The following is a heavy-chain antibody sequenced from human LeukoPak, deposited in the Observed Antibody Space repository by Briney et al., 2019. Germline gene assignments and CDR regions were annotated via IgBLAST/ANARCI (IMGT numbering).Heavy chain of an antibody. J-gene: IGHJ4*02. D-gene: IGHD6-6*01. CDR1: GFTFSSYA. CDR2: ISGSGGST. Sequence: GGSLRLSCAASGFTFSSYAMSWVRQAPGKGLEWVSAISGSGGSTYYADSVKGRFTISRDNSKNTLYLQMNSLRAEDTAVYYCAKDGTPSSSQRLYPYYFDYWGQGTLVTVSS. CDR3: AKDGTPSSSQRLYPYYFDY. V-gene: IGHV3-23*01.